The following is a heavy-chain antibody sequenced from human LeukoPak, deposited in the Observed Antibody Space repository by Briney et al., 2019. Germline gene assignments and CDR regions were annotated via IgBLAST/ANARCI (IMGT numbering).Heavy chain of an antibody. V-gene: IGHV4-59*08. CDR1: GGSISSYY. Sequence: TSETLSLTCTVSGGSISSYYWSWIRQPPGKGLERIGYIYYSGSTNYNPSLKSRVTISVDTSKNQFSLKLSSVTAADTAVYYCARHPSGSYPDYWGQGTLVTVSS. CDR2: IYYSGST. CDR3: ARHPSGSYPDY. J-gene: IGHJ4*02. D-gene: IGHD1-26*01.